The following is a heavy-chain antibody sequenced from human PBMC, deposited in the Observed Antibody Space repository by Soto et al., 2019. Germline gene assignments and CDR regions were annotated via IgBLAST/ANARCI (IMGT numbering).Heavy chain of an antibody. Sequence: SETLSLTCTVSGGSISSGGYYWSWIRQRPGKGLEWIGYISYSGRTYYNPSLKSRVTTSIDTSKNQFSVKLTSVAVADTAVYYCARVGVVSATIDYWGQGALVT. J-gene: IGHJ4*02. CDR2: ISYSGRT. D-gene: IGHD2-15*01. V-gene: IGHV4-31*03. CDR3: ARVGVVSATIDY. CDR1: GGSISSGGYY.